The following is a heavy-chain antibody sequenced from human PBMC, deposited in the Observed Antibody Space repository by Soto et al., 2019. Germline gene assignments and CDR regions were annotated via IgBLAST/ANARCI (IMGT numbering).Heavy chain of an antibody. CDR2: IYYNGNT. Sequence: SETMSLTRTVPGGSISGGGFYWSWIRQPPGKGLEWIGYIYYNGNTHYNPSLKSRGIISVDTSDSQFSLSLSSVTAADTAVYYCARVPNFWSGPQTFDYWGQGTLVTVSA. D-gene: IGHD3-3*01. J-gene: IGHJ4*02. CDR3: ARVPNFWSGPQTFDY. CDR1: GGSISGGGFY. V-gene: IGHV4-31*03.